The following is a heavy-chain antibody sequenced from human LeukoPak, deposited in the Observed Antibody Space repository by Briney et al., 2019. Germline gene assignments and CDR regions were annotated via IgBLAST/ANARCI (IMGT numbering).Heavy chain of an antibody. CDR1: GGSIRNYY. D-gene: IGHD3-22*01. J-gene: IGHJ5*02. CDR2: IYYSGST. V-gene: IGHV4-59*01. CDR3: ARAQYYYDSSGYSGYNWFDP. Sequence: SETLSLTCTVSGGSIRNYYWSWIRQPPGKGLEWIGYIYYSGSTNYNPSLKSRVTISVDTSKNQFSLKLSSVTAADTAVYYCARAQYYYDSSGYSGYNWFDPWGQGTLVTVSS.